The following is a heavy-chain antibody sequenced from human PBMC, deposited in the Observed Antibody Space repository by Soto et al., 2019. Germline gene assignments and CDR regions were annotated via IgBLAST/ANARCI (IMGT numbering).Heavy chain of an antibody. J-gene: IGHJ4*02. D-gene: IGHD3-10*01. CDR2: MNPNSGNT. CDR3: ARGGRLLWFGELLYSFDY. CDR1: GYTFTSYD. V-gene: IGHV1-8*01. Sequence: QVQLVQSGAEVKKPGASVKFSCKASGYTFTSYDINWVRQATGQGLEWMGWMNPNSGNTGYAQKFQGRVTMTRNTSISTAYMELSSLRSEDTAVYYCARGGRLLWFGELLYSFDYWGQGTLVTVSS.